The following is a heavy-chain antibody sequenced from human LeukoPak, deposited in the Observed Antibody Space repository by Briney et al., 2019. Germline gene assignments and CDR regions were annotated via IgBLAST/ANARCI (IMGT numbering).Heavy chain of an antibody. D-gene: IGHD3-3*02. CDR1: GGSMSSYY. CDR2: IYNSGST. CDR3: ARSRSFSITCYNP. Sequence: SETLSLTCSVAGGSMSSYYWSWIRQPPGRGLEWIGHIYNSGSTNYNPSLKSRVTISADTSKNQFSLKLTSVTAADTAVYYCARSRSFSITCYNPWGQGALVTVSS. J-gene: IGHJ4*02. V-gene: IGHV4-4*09.